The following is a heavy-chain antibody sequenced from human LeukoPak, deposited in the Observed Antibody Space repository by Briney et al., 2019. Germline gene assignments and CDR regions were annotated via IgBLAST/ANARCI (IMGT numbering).Heavy chain of an antibody. CDR1: GGSISSGDYY. J-gene: IGHJ4*02. CDR3: ARDQDGSGSLFDY. D-gene: IGHD3-10*01. Sequence: PSETLSLTCTVSGGSISSGDYYWSWIRQPPGKGLEWIGYIYYSGSTNYNPSLKSRVTISVDTSKNQFSLKLSSVTAADTAVYYCARDQDGSGSLFDYWGQGTLVTVSS. CDR2: IYYSGST. V-gene: IGHV4-61*08.